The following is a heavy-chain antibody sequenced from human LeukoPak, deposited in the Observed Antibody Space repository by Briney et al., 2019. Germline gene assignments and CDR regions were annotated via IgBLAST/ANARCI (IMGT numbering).Heavy chain of an antibody. J-gene: IGHJ4*02. CDR3: ARDWSYYFDY. Sequence: PGGSLRLSCAASGFSLSTYSMNWVRQAPGKGLEWISYISTSGSTMYYADSVKGRFTISRDNAKNALYLQLNSLRAEDTAVYYCARDWSYYFDYWGQGTLVTVSS. CDR2: ISTSGSTM. V-gene: IGHV3-48*04. CDR1: GFSLSTYS. D-gene: IGHD1-26*01.